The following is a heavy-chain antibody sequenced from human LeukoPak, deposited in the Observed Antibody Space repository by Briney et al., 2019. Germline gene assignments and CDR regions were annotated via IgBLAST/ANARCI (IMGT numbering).Heavy chain of an antibody. CDR1: GGSICTYY. V-gene: IGHV4-59*01. CDR2: IYYTGST. Sequence: ASETLSLTCTVSGGSICTYYWSWIRQPPGKGLEWIGYIYYTGSTNYNPSLKSRVTISVDTSKNQFSLKLSSVTAADTAVYYCARDRGDGYDYFWDYWGQGTLVTVSS. CDR3: ARDRGDGYDYFWDY. D-gene: IGHD5-12*01. J-gene: IGHJ4*02.